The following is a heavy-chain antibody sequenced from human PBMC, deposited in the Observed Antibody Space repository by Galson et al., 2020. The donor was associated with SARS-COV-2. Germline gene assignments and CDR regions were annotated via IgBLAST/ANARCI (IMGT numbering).Heavy chain of an antibody. V-gene: IGHV1-18*01. CDR1: GYTFSNYG. CDR3: ARETYSYGNYYFDS. CDR2: ISDYNGNT. Sequence: ASVKVSCTASGYTFSNYGISWVRQAPGQGLEWMGWISDYNGNTKYAQKFQGRVTMTTDASTSTAYMELRSLRSDDTAVYYCARETYSYGNYYFDSWGQGTLVSVSS. J-gene: IGHJ4*02. D-gene: IGHD3-10*01.